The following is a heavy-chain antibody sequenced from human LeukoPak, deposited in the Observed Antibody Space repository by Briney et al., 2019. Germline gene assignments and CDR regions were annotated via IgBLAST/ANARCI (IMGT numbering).Heavy chain of an antibody. Sequence: SQTLSLTCTVSGYSISTGYYWDWIRQPPGKGLEWIGTFYHGGSTNYNPSLKSRVTMSVDTSKNQFSLKLSSVTAADTAVYYCARDVSPLLWFGELYAFDIWGQGTMVTVSS. CDR2: FYHGGST. D-gene: IGHD3-10*01. V-gene: IGHV4-38-2*02. CDR1: GYSISTGYY. CDR3: ARDVSPLLWFGELYAFDI. J-gene: IGHJ3*02.